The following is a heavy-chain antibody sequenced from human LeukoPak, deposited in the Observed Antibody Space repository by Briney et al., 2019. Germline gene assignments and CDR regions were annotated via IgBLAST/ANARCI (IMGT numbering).Heavy chain of an antibody. CDR3: ARDSGDSSGSPLDY. D-gene: IGHD3-22*01. CDR1: GITFSSYG. V-gene: IGHV3-33*01. Sequence: GRSLRLSCAASGITFSSYGMHWVRQAPGKGLEWVAVIWYDGSNKYYADSVKGRFTISRDNSKNTLYLQMSSLRAEDTAVYYCARDSGDSSGSPLDYWGQGTLVTVSS. J-gene: IGHJ4*02. CDR2: IWYDGSNK.